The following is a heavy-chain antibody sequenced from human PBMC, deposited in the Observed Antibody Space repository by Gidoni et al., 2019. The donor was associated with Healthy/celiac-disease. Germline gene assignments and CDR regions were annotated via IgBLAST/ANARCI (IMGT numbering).Heavy chain of an antibody. CDR3: ASWRRLEPYRPFDY. CDR1: GFTFSSYA. D-gene: IGHD1-1*01. V-gene: IGHV3-23*01. J-gene: IGHJ4*02. Sequence: EVQLLESGGGLVQPGGSLRLSCAASGFTFSSYAMSWVRQAPGKGLEWFSAISGSGGSTYYADSVKGRFTISRDNSKNTLYLQMNSLRAEDTAVYYCASWRRLEPYRPFDYWGQGTLVTVSS. CDR2: ISGSGGST.